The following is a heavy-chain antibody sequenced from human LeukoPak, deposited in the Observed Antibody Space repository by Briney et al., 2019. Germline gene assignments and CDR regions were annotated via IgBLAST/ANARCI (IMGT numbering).Heavy chain of an antibody. V-gene: IGHV4-59*08. J-gene: IGHJ3*02. CDR2: IYYSGST. CDR3: ARHYVDTASRDAFDI. CDR1: GGSISSYY. D-gene: IGHD5-18*01. Sequence: PSETLSLTCTVSGGSISSYYWSWIRQPPGKGLEWIGHIYYSGSTNYNPSLKSRVTISVDTSKNQFSLKLSSVTAADTAVYYCARHYVDTASRDAFDIWGQGTMVTVSS.